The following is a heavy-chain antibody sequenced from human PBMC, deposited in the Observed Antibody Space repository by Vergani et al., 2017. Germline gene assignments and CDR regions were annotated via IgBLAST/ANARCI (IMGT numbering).Heavy chain of an antibody. V-gene: IGHV4-61*02. J-gene: IGHJ6*02. CDR3: ARDPLYSTTWPFLLLDMDV. D-gene: IGHD6-13*01. CDR1: GGSISSGSYY. CDR2: FYTGGGT. Sequence: QVQLQESGPGLVRPSQTLSLTCTVSGGSISSGSYYWSWFRQPAGKGLEWIGRFYTGGGTSYNPSLKSRVTISVDRSKNQFSLHLSSVTAADTAVYYCARDPLYSTTWPFLLLDMDVWGQGTTVTVSS.